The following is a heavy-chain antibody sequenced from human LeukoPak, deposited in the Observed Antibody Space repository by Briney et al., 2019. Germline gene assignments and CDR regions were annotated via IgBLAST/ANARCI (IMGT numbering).Heavy chain of an antibody. D-gene: IGHD2/OR15-2a*01. CDR1: GGSFSGYY. Sequence: PSGTLSLTCAVYGGSFSGYYWSWIRQPPGKGLEWIGEINHSGSTNYNPSLKSRVTISVDTSKNQFSLKLSSVTAADTAVYYCARVSRPVGYHQNWFDPWGQGTLVTVSS. V-gene: IGHV4-34*01. J-gene: IGHJ5*02. CDR3: ARVSRPVGYHQNWFDP. CDR2: INHSGST.